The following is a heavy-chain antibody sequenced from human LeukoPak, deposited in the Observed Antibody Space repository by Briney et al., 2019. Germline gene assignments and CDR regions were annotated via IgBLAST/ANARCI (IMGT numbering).Heavy chain of an antibody. CDR1: GFTFSSYA. CDR3: ARANVLRYFDWLLPGY. D-gene: IGHD3-9*01. CDR2: ISYDGSNK. Sequence: GGSLRLSCAASGFTFSSYAMHWVRQAPGKGLEWVAVISYDGSNKYYADSVKGRFTISRDNSKNTLYLQMNSLRAEDTAVYYCARANVLRYFDWLLPGYWGQGTLVTVSS. J-gene: IGHJ4*02. V-gene: IGHV3-30-3*01.